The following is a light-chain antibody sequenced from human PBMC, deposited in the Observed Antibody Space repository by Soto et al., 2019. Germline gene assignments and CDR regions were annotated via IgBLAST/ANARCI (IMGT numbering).Light chain of an antibody. Sequence: DIQMTQSPSSLSASVGDRVTITGRASQSISSYLNWYQHKPGKAPKLLIYAASSLQSGVPSRFSGSESGTDFTLTIISLQPEVFATYYCQHSYTTPHFGQGTKLEIK. J-gene: IGKJ2*01. CDR2: AAS. CDR3: QHSYTTPH. CDR1: QSISSY. V-gene: IGKV1-39*01.